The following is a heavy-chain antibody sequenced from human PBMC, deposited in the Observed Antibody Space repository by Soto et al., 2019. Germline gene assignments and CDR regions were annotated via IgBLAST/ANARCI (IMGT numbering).Heavy chain of an antibody. CDR3: TRRRDWTAMDPLDY. CDR1: GFTFSDSA. D-gene: IGHD5-18*01. J-gene: IGHJ4*02. V-gene: IGHV3-73*01. CDR2: IRSKVITYAT. Sequence: GGSLRLSCVASGFTFSDSAMHWVRQASGKGLEWVGRIRSKVITYATIYAASVKGRFTISRDDSMNTAYLQMNSLKTEDTAVYYCTRRRDWTAMDPLDYWGQGTLVTVSS.